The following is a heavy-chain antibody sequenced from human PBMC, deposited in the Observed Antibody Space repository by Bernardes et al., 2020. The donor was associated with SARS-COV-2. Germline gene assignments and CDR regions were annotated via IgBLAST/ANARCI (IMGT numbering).Heavy chain of an antibody. D-gene: IGHD6-13*01. CDR3: ARGQLVLGFFFGWNNWFDP. CDR2: INHSGST. J-gene: IGHJ5*02. CDR1: GGSFSGYY. Sequence: ETLSLTCAVYGGSFSGYYWSWIRQPPGKGLEWIGEINHSGSTNYNPSLKSRVTISVDTSKNQFSLKLSSVTAADTAVYYCARGQLVLGFFFGWNNWFDPWGQGTLVTVSS. V-gene: IGHV4-34*01.